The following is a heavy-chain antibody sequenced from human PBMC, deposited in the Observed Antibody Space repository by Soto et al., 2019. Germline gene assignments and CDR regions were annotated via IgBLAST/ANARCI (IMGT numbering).Heavy chain of an antibody. CDR1: GFSFSTYG. V-gene: IGHV3-23*01. J-gene: IGHJ6*03. CDR3: VKFRGRAYHYYDMDV. CDR2: YGGSGGST. Sequence: DVQLLESGGGLAQRGGSLRLSCAASGFSFSTYGMTWVRQAPGKGLEWVSYGGSGGSTYYADSVKGRFTFSRDNSKNTLYLQMNSLRAEDTAVYYCVKFRGRAYHYYDMDVWGNGTTVTVSS.